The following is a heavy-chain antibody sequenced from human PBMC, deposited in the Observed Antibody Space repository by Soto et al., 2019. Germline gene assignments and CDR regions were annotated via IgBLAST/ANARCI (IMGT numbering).Heavy chain of an antibody. Sequence: SETLSLTCTLSGGSISSYYWSWIRQPPGKGLEWIGYIYYSGSTNYNPSLKSRVTISVDTSKNQFSLKLSSVTAADTAVYYCARGVVVAAGFFDYWGQGTLVTVSS. V-gene: IGHV4-59*01. CDR3: ARGVVVAAGFFDY. D-gene: IGHD2-15*01. J-gene: IGHJ4*02. CDR1: GGSISSYY. CDR2: IYYSGST.